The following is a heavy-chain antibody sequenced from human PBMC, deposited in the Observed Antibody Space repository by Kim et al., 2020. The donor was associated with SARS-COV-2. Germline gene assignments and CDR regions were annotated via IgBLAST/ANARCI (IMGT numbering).Heavy chain of an antibody. V-gene: IGHV4-31*02. D-gene: IGHD6-13*01. CDR3: ARDHTLAAAEGAFDI. J-gene: IGHJ3*02. Sequence: PSLKSRVTISVDTSKNQFSLKLSSVTAADTAVYYCARDHTLAAAEGAFDIWGQGTMVTVSS.